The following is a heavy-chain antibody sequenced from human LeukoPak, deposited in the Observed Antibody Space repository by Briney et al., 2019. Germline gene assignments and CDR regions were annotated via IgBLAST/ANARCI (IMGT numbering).Heavy chain of an antibody. D-gene: IGHD6-19*01. CDR2: INHSGST. CDR1: GGSFSGYY. Sequence: SETLSLTCAVYGGSFSGYYWSWIRQPPGKGLEWIGEINHSGSTNYNPSLKSRVTISVDTSKNRFSLKLSSVTAADTAVYYCASIGYSSGWYRGYYFDYWGQGTLVTVSS. V-gene: IGHV4-34*01. J-gene: IGHJ4*02. CDR3: ASIGYSSGWYRGYYFDY.